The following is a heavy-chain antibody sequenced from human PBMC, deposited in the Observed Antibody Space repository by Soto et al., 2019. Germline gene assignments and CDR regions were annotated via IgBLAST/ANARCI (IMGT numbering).Heavy chain of an antibody. CDR2: IWYDGSNK. V-gene: IGHV3-33*01. D-gene: IGHD6-19*01. CDR3: ARDTEQWLGDYYYYYMDV. CDR1: GFTFSSYG. J-gene: IGHJ6*03. Sequence: GGSLRLSCAASGFTFSSYGMHWVRQAPGKGLEWVAVIWYDGSNKYYADSVKGRFTISRDNSKNTLYLQMNSLRAEDTAVYYCARDTEQWLGDYYYYYMDVWGKGTTVTVSS.